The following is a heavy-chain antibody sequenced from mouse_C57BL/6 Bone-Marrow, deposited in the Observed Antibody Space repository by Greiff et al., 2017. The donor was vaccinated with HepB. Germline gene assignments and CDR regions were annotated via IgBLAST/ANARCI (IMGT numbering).Heavy chain of an antibody. Sequence: VKLMDSGPGLVAPSQRLSITCTVSGFSLTSYGVHWVRQPPGKGLEWLVVIWSDGSTTYNSALKSRLSISKDNSKSQVFLKMNSLQTDDTAMYYCARHDGYYWYFDVWGTGTTVTVSS. CDR3: ARHDGYYWYFDV. V-gene: IGHV2-6-1*01. D-gene: IGHD2-3*01. J-gene: IGHJ1*03. CDR2: IWSDGST. CDR1: GFSLTSYG.